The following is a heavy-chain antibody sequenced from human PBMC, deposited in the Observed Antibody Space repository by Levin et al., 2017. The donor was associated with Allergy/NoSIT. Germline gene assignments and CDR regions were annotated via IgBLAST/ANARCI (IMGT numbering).Heavy chain of an antibody. D-gene: IGHD2-15*01. CDR3: ARDFRPDCSGGSCRENAFDI. CDR2: ISSSSSYI. J-gene: IGHJ3*02. CDR1: GFTFSSYS. V-gene: IGHV3-21*01. Sequence: GESLKISCAASGFTFSSYSMNWVRQAPGKGLEWVSSISSSSSYIYYADSVKGRFTISRDNAKNSLYLQMNSLRAEDTAVYYCARDFRPDCSGGSCRENAFDIWGQGTMVTVSS.